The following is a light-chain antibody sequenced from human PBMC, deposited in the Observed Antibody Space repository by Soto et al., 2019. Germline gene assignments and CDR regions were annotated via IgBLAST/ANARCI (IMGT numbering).Light chain of an antibody. CDR1: QSVSSSY. V-gene: IGKV3-20*01. Sequence: DIELTQSPGTLSLSPGERAALSCRASQSVSSSYLAWYQQKPGQAPMLLIYGASNRATGVPERFSGSGSGTEFTLTISSLQPEDFAVYYCQQYDNSPPTFGQGTKVEIK. CDR3: QQYDNSPPT. J-gene: IGKJ4*01. CDR2: GAS.